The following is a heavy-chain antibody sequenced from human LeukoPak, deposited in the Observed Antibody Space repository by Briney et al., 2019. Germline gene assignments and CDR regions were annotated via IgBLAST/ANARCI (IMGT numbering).Heavy chain of an antibody. CDR2: INHSGST. D-gene: IGHD6-19*01. J-gene: IGHJ4*02. CDR1: GGSFSGYY. CDR3: AREVTVAVRFDY. Sequence: PSETLSLTCAVYGGSFSGYYWSWIRQPPGKGLEWIGEINHSGSTNYNPSLKSRVTISVDTSKNQFSLKLSSVTAADTAVYYCAREVTVAVRFDYWGQGTLVTVSS. V-gene: IGHV4-34*01.